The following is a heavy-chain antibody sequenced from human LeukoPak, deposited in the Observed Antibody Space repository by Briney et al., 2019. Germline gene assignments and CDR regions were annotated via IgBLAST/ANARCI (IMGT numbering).Heavy chain of an antibody. D-gene: IGHD3-22*01. CDR3: AKVAMETSGFVHDY. V-gene: IGHV4-34*01. Sequence: SETLSLTCAVYGGSFSGYYWSWIRQPPGKGLEWIGEINHSGSTNYNPSLKSRVTISVDTSKNQFSLKLSSVTAADTAVDCGAKVAMETSGFVHDYWGQGTLVTVSS. J-gene: IGHJ4*02. CDR1: GGSFSGYY. CDR2: INHSGST.